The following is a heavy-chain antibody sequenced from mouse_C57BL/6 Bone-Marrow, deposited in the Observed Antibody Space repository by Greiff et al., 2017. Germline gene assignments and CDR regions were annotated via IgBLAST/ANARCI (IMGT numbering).Heavy chain of an antibody. CDR2: ISDGGSYT. V-gene: IGHV5-4*01. CDR3: ARDGGTGAMDY. J-gene: IGHJ4*01. D-gene: IGHD2-14*01. Sequence: EVMLVESGGGLVKPGGSLKLSCAASGFTFSSYAMSWVRQTPEKRLEWVATISDGGSYTYYPDNVKGRFTISRDNATNNLYLQMSHLKSEDTAMXYCARDGGTGAMDYWGQGTSVTVSS. CDR1: GFTFSSYA.